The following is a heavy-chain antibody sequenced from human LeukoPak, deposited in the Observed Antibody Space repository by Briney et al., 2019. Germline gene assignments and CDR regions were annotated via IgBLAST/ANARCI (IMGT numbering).Heavy chain of an antibody. V-gene: IGHV3-30*03. CDR2: ISYDGSNK. CDR1: GFTFSSYG. J-gene: IGHJ5*02. D-gene: IGHD7-27*01. CDR3: SNWGSNWFDH. Sequence: PGGSLRLSCAASGFTFSSYGMHWVRQAPGKGLEWVAVISYDGSNKYYADSVKGRFTISRDNSKNTLYLQMNSLRAEDTAVYYCSNWGSNWFDHWGQGTLVTVSS.